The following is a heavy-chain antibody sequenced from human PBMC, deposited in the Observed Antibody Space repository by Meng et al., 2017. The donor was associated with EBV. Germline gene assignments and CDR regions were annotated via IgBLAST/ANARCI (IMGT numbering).Heavy chain of an antibody. CDR2: INPNSGGT. Sequence: VTLVQSGGGGKKPGASVKVSCKASGYTFTGYYMHWVRQAPGQGLEWMGRINPNSGGTNYAQKFQGRVTMTRDTSISTAYMELSRLRSDDTAVYYCARVGIAVAGTGDYWGQGTLVTVSS. CDR1: GYTFTGYY. CDR3: ARVGIAVAGTGDY. V-gene: IGHV1-2*06. J-gene: IGHJ4*02. D-gene: IGHD6-19*01.